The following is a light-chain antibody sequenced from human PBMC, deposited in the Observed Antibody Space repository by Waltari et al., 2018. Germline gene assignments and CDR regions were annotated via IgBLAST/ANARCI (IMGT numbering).Light chain of an antibody. CDR2: DAS. CDR3: QQYDQWPRT. Sequence: EVVMTQSPGTLSVSPGERATFPCRASQSVRNNLAWYQQKPGQAPGLPIYDASTRAPDVPARFSGSGSGTEFTLTISSLQSEDLGVYYCQQYDQWPRTFGLGTKLEIK. J-gene: IGKJ2*02. V-gene: IGKV3-15*01. CDR1: QSVRNN.